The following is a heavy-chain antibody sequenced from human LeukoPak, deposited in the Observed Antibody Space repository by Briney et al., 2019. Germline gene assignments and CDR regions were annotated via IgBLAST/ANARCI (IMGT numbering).Heavy chain of an antibody. CDR2: INSNGGIT. CDR1: GGTFSSYA. CDR3: VKGVAARLDY. D-gene: IGHD6-6*01. J-gene: IGHJ4*02. Sequence: SCKASGGTFSSYAMHWVRQAPGKGLEYVSAINSNGGITFYADSMKGRFTISRDDSKNTLYLQMSSLRAEDTAIYYCVKGVAARLDYWGQGTLVTVSS. V-gene: IGHV3-64D*09.